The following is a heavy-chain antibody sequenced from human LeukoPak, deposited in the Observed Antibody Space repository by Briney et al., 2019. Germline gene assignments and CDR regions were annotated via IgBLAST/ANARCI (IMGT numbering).Heavy chain of an antibody. CDR2: IKSKTDGGTT. D-gene: IGHD2-2*01. Sequence: GGSLRLSCAASGFTFSNAWMSWVRQAPGKGLEWVGRIKSKTDGGTTDYAAPVKGRLTISRDDSKNTLYLQMNSLKTEDTAVYYCTTEGYCSSTSCYRDYWGQGTLVTVSS. CDR3: TTEGYCSSTSCYRDY. V-gene: IGHV3-15*01. J-gene: IGHJ4*02. CDR1: GFTFSNAW.